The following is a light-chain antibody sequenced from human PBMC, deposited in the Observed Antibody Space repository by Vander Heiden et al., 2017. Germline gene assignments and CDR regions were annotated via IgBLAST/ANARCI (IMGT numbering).Light chain of an antibody. V-gene: IGKV1-5*03. CDR3: QQDSRFST. J-gene: IGKJ1*01. CDR2: KAS. CDR1: ESISSL. Sequence: DIQMTQSPSTLSASVGDRVTITCRASESISSLLAWYQQKPGKAPKLLMYKASKLETAVPSRFSGSGYGTEFTLTSSSLQPDDFANYYCQQDSRFSTFGPGTKVEIK.